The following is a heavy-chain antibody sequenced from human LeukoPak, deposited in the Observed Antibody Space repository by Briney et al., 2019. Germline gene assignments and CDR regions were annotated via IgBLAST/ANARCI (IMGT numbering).Heavy chain of an antibody. Sequence: ASVKVSCTASGYTFTSYDINWVRQATGQGLEWMGWMNPNSGNTGYARKFQGRVTMTRNTSITTAYMELSSLRSEDTAVYYCARGERSGSLVDPWGQGTLVTVSS. J-gene: IGHJ5*02. V-gene: IGHV1-8*01. D-gene: IGHD3-3*01. CDR2: MNPNSGNT. CDR3: ARGERSGSLVDP. CDR1: GYTFTSYD.